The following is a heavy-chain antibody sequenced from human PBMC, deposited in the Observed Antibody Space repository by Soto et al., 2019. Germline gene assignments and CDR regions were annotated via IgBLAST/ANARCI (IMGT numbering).Heavy chain of an antibody. D-gene: IGHD1-26*01. Sequence: SLRLSCAASGFTFSSYGMHWVRQAPGKGLEWVAVIWYDGSNKYYADSVKGRFTISRDNSKNTLYLQMNSLRAEDTAVYYCARDVGATAWFFDYWGQGTLVTVSS. V-gene: IGHV3-33*01. CDR3: ARDVGATAWFFDY. CDR2: IWYDGSNK. J-gene: IGHJ4*02. CDR1: GFTFSSYG.